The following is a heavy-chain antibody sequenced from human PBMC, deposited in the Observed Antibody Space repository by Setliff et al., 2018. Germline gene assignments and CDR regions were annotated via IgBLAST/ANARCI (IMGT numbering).Heavy chain of an antibody. D-gene: IGHD2-21*01. V-gene: IGHV3-7*01. CDR3: ARDPEGGEFDI. Sequence: LRLSCSASGFSFSSSWMAWVRQAPGQGLEWVADIRPDGSGNFYADAVRGRFTASRDNARNSLFLQMNSLSVEDTAMYYCARDPEGGEFDIWGRGTLVTVS. CDR1: GFSFSSSW. J-gene: IGHJ3*02. CDR2: IRPDGSGN.